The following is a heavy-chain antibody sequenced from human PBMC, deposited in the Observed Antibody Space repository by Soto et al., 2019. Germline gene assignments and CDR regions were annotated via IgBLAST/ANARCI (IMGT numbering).Heavy chain of an antibody. Sequence: ASVKVSCEASGYTFTTYDINWVRQAPGQGLEWMGWMNPNSGNTGYAQKFQGRVTMTRNTSISTACMELSSLRSEDTAVYYCARGKRFPIVRGVIIFDYWGQGTLATVSS. CDR1: GYTFTTYD. D-gene: IGHD3-10*01. CDR3: ARGKRFPIVRGVIIFDY. V-gene: IGHV1-8*01. CDR2: MNPNSGNT. J-gene: IGHJ4*02.